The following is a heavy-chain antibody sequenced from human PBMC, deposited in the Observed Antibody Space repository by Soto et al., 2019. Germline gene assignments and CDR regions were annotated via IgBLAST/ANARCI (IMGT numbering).Heavy chain of an antibody. J-gene: IGHJ6*02. Sequence: SGPTLVNPTQTLTLTCTFSGFSFSTSGMCVSWIRQPPGKALEWLALIDWDDDKYYSTSLKTRLTISKDTSKNQVVLTMTNMDPVDTATYYCARIQGSSIAARSGRNHYYHSGMDVWGQGTTVTVSS. CDR3: ARIQGSSIAARSGRNHYYHSGMDV. CDR2: IDWDDDK. D-gene: IGHD6-6*01. CDR1: GFSFSTSGMC. V-gene: IGHV2-70*01.